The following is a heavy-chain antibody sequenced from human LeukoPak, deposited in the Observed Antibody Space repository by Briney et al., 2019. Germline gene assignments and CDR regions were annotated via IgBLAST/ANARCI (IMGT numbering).Heavy chain of an antibody. V-gene: IGHV6-1*01. CDR2: TYYRSKWHN. Sequence: SQTLPLTCAISGDSVSSNSAAWNWIRQSPPRGLEWLGRTYYRSKWHNDYAVSVKSRITINPDISKNQFSLHLNSVSPEDTAVYYCARLVGGSPDSWGQGTLVTASS. J-gene: IGHJ4*02. CDR3: ARLVGGSPDS. CDR1: GDSVSSNSAA. D-gene: IGHD2-15*01.